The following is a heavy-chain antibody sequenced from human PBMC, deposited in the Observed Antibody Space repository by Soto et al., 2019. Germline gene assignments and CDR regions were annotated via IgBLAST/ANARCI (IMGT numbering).Heavy chain of an antibody. J-gene: IGHJ6*02. Sequence: SQTLSLTCAISGDSVSSNSASWNWFRQSPSRGLEWLGRTYYRSKWYNDYAVSVKSRITINPDTSKNQFSLQLNSVTPEDTAVYYCAAARKKTRGGYGMDVWGQGTTVTVSS. CDR3: AAARKKTRGGYGMDV. CDR2: TYYRSKWYN. D-gene: IGHD2-15*01. CDR1: GDSVSSNSAS. V-gene: IGHV6-1*01.